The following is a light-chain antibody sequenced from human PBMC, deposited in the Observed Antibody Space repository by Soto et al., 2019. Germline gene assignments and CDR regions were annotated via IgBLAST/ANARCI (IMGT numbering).Light chain of an antibody. CDR2: GAS. CDR3: QQYNSWPLT. CDR1: QSISSY. J-gene: IGKJ4*01. Sequence: ERVMTQSPATLSVSPGGRATLSCRASQSISSYLAWYQQKPGQAPRLLIYGASSRATGIPDRFSGSGSGTEFTLTIRSLQSEDSAVYYCQQYNSWPLTFGGGTKVDIK. V-gene: IGKV3D-15*01.